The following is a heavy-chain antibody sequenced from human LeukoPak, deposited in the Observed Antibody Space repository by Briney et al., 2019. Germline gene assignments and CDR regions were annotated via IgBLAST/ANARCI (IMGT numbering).Heavy chain of an antibody. CDR1: GFTFSTYW. Sequence: GGSLRLSCAASGFTFSTYWMHWVRQAPGKGLVWVSCINSDGSSTIYADSVKGRFTISRDNAKNTLYLQMNSLRAEDTAVYYCVKSFWGSPDNWGQGTLVTVSS. CDR2: INSDGSST. CDR3: VKSFWGSPDN. V-gene: IGHV3-74*01. D-gene: IGHD3-16*01. J-gene: IGHJ4*02.